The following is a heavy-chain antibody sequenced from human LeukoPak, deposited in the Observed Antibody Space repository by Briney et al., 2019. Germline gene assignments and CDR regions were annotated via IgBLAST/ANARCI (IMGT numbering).Heavy chain of an antibody. J-gene: IGHJ6*03. Sequence: SVKVSCKASGGTFSSYAISWVRQAPGQGLEWMGGIIPIFGTANYAQKFQGRVTITTDESTSTAHMELSSLRSEDTAVYYCAGVDCSSTSCPGGGYYYMDVWGKGTTVTVSS. CDR2: IIPIFGTA. CDR3: AGVDCSSTSCPGGGYYYMDV. V-gene: IGHV1-69*05. CDR1: GGTFSSYA. D-gene: IGHD2-2*01.